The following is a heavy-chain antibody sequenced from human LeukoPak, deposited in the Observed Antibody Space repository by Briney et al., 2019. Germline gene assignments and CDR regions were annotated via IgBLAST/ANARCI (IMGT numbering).Heavy chain of an antibody. D-gene: IGHD3-10*01. J-gene: IGHJ4*02. CDR3: AGHMRPHGWGPMVRGKKDYFDY. V-gene: IGHV4-39*01. CDR2: IYYSGST. CDR1: GGSISSSSYY. Sequence: SETLSLTCTVSGGSISSSSYYWGWIRQPPGKGLEWIGSIYYSGSTYYNPSLKSRVTISVDTSKNQFSLKLSSVTAADTAVYYCAGHMRPHGWGPMVRGKKDYFDYWGQGTLVTVSS.